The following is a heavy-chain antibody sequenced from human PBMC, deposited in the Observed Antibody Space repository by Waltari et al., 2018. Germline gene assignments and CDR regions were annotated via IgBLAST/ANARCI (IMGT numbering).Heavy chain of an antibody. CDR2: IYTGDTT. D-gene: IGHD5-18*01. J-gene: IGHJ5*02. CDR1: GFTVSSNY. Sequence: EVQLVESGGGLVQPGGSLRLSCAASGFTVSSNYMSWVRQAPGKGLEWVSVIYTGDTTNYADSVKDRFTISRDNSKNTLYLQMNSLRAEDTAVYYCTRDVPGYSYGVSWGQGTLVTVSS. V-gene: IGHV3-66*02. CDR3: TRDVPGYSYGVS.